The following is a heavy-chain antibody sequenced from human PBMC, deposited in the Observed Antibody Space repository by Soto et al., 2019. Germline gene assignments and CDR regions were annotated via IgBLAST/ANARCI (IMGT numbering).Heavy chain of an antibody. Sequence: QVQLVQSGAEVKKPGASVKVSCKASGYTFTSYGISWVRQAPGQGLEWMGWISAYNGNTNYAQKLQGRVTMTTDTSTSTDYMELRSLRSDDTAVYYCARDLIAVAGSSQPGAPLGGTNHDWGQGTLVTVSS. CDR3: ARDLIAVAGSSQPGAPLGGTNHD. CDR2: ISAYNGNT. V-gene: IGHV1-18*01. J-gene: IGHJ4*02. D-gene: IGHD6-19*01. CDR1: GYTFTSYG.